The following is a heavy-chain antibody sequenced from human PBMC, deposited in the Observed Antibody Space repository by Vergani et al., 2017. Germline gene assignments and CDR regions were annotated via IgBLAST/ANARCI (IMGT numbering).Heavy chain of an antibody. J-gene: IGHJ5*02. Sequence: QVQLQESGPGLVKPSQTLSLTCTVSGGSISSGGYYWGWIRQPPGKGLEWIGSIYYSGSTYYNPSLKSRVTISVDTSKNQFSLKLSSVTAADTAVYYCARDRRSGGTRGWFDPWGQGTLVTVSS. CDR3: ARDRRSGGTRGWFDP. CDR1: GGSISSGGYY. D-gene: IGHD2-15*01. V-gene: IGHV4-39*07. CDR2: IYYSGST.